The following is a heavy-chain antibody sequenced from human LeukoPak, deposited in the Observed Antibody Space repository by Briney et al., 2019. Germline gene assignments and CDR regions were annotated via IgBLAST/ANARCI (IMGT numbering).Heavy chain of an antibody. CDR2: IKEDGTEE. CDR1: GLTFSSSW. D-gene: IGHD1/OR15-1a*01. CDR3: ARWNNDWEFDY. J-gene: IGHJ4*02. Sequence: PGGSLRLSCAASGLTFSSSWMTWVRQASGKGLEWVAHIKEDGTEEYYVDSVKGRFTISRDNAKNSLYLQMNSLRAEDTAVYYCARWNNDWEFDYWGQGTLVSVSS. V-gene: IGHV3-7*05.